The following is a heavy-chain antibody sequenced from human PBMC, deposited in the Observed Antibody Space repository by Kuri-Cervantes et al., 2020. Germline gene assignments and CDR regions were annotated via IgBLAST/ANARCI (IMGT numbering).Heavy chain of an antibody. Sequence: GGSLRLSCAASGFTFSSYAMHWVRQAPGKGLEWVAVISYDGSNKYYADSVKGRFTISRDNSKNTLYLQMNSLRAEDTAVYYCAKRAGGDWFDPWGQGTLVTVSS. J-gene: IGHJ5*02. CDR2: ISYDGSNK. V-gene: IGHV3-30-3*02. CDR1: GFTFSSYA. D-gene: IGHD3-10*01. CDR3: AKRAGGDWFDP.